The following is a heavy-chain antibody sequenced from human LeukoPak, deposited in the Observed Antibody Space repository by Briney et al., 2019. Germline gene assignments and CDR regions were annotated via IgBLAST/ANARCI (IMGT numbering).Heavy chain of an antibody. Sequence: SGPTLVNPTQTLTLTCTFSGFSLTTSGVGVGWIRQPPGKALEWLALIYWDDDERYSPSLKSRLTITKGTSKNQVVLTMTNMHPVDTATYYCAVTNYTDTTPGWFDPWGQGTLVTVSS. CDR2: IYWDDDE. CDR1: GFSLTTSGVG. J-gene: IGHJ5*02. CDR3: AVTNYTDTTPGWFDP. V-gene: IGHV2-5*02. D-gene: IGHD2-2*02.